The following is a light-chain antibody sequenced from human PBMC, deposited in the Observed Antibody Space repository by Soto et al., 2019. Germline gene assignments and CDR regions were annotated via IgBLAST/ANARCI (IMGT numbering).Light chain of an antibody. J-gene: IGKJ2*01. V-gene: IGKV3-15*01. CDR2: GAS. Sequence: EIVMTQSPATLSVSPGERATLSCRASQSVSSNLAWYQQKPGQAPRLLIYGASTRATGIPARFSGSGSGTEFTLTISSLQSEDFAVYYCQQYGGSTYTFGQGTKVEIK. CDR3: QQYGGSTYT. CDR1: QSVSSN.